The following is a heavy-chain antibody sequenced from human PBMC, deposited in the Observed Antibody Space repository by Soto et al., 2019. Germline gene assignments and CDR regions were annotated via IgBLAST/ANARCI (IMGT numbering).Heavy chain of an antibody. CDR2: IIPFLGTA. CDR1: GGTFSKSA. Sequence: SVKVSCKASGGTFSKSAINWVRQAPGQGLEWMGEIIPFLGTANYAQKFQGRVTITADKSTSTAYMELSSLRSEDTAVYYCARDATGSTAPYFDSWGQGTLVTVSS. CDR3: ARDATGSTAPYFDS. J-gene: IGHJ4*02. D-gene: IGHD1-7*01. V-gene: IGHV1-69*10.